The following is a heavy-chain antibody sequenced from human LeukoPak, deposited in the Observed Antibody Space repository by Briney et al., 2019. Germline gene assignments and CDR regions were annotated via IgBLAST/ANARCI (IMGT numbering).Heavy chain of an antibody. D-gene: IGHD3-10*01. CDR2: ISWNSGSI. CDR1: GFTFDDYA. CDR3: AKGFGYDTVVYFDY. Sequence: GGSLRLSCAASGFTFDDYAMHWVRQAPGKGLEWVSGISWNSGSIGYADSVKGRFTISRDNAKNSLYLQMNSLRAEDMALYYCAKGFGYDTVVYFDYWGQGTLVTVSS. J-gene: IGHJ4*02. V-gene: IGHV3-9*03.